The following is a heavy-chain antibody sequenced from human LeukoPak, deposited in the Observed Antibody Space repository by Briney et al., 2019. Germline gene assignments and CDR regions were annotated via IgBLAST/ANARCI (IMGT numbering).Heavy chain of an antibody. J-gene: IGHJ4*02. V-gene: IGHV3-53*01. CDR2: IDSGGRK. Sequence: GGSLRLSCAASGFTVSSNYMSWVRQAPGKGLEWVSVIDSGGRKKYAESVKGRFTISRDNSKNTLYLQMNSLRAEDTAVYYCAKDPPYMITFGGVIVDYWGQGTLVTVSS. CDR1: GFTVSSNY. D-gene: IGHD3-16*02. CDR3: AKDPPYMITFGGVIVDY.